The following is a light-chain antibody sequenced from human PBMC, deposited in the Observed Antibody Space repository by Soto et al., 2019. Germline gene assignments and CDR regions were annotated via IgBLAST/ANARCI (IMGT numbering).Light chain of an antibody. V-gene: IGKV3-20*01. CDR3: QQYGGSPPVT. J-gene: IGKJ5*01. Sequence: EIVLTQSPGTLSLSPGERATLSCRASQSVSSSYLAWYQKKPGQAPRLLIYGASSRATGIPDRFSGSGSGTDFTLTISRLEPEDFAVYYCQQYGGSPPVTFGQGTRLEIK. CDR2: GAS. CDR1: QSVSSSY.